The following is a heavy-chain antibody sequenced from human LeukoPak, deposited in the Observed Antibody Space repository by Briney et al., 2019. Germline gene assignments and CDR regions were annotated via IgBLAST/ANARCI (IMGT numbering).Heavy chain of an antibody. V-gene: IGHV4-59*01. CDR1: GGSISSYY. D-gene: IGHD3-9*01. CDR2: IYYSGST. Sequence: SETLSLTCTVSGGSISSYYWSWIRQPPGKGPEWIGYIYYSGSTNYNPSLKSRVTISVDTSKNQFSLKLSSVTAADTAVYYCARGYYDILTSDAFDIWGQGTMVTVSS. CDR3: ARGYYDILTSDAFDI. J-gene: IGHJ3*02.